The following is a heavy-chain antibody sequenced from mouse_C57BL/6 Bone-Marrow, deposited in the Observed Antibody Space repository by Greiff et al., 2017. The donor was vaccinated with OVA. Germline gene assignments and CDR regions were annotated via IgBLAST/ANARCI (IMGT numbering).Heavy chain of an antibody. D-gene: IGHD1-1*01. CDR3: ARDGYGSTFAY. CDR1: GYTFTSYW. CDR2: IDPSDSYT. J-gene: IGHJ3*01. V-gene: IGHV1-69*01. Sequence: QVQLQQSGAELVMPGASVKLSCKASGYTFTSYWMHWVKQRPGQGLEWIGEIDPSDSYTNYNQKFKGKSTLTVDKSSSTAYMQLSSLTSEDSAVYYCARDGYGSTFAYWGQGTLVTVSA.